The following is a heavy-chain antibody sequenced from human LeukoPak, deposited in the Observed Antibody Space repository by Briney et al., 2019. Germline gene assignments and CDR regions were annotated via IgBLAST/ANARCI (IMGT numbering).Heavy chain of an antibody. D-gene: IGHD2-8*01. CDR3: AKAFGTNGYFQLPIDF. V-gene: IGHV3-23*01. CDR2: ITAPGDAT. J-gene: IGHJ4*02. CDR1: GFTFSSNA. Sequence: GGSLRLSCATSGFTFSSNAMTWVRQAPGKGLECGSAITAPGDATYYADSVKGRFSISRDNSKNTLYLQLNSLRAEDTAVYYCAKAFGTNGYFQLPIDFWGQGTLVTVSS.